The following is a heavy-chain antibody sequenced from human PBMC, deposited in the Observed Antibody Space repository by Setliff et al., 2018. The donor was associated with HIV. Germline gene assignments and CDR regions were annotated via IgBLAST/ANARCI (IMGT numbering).Heavy chain of an antibody. D-gene: IGHD2-21*02. V-gene: IGHV1-24*01. Sequence: GASVKVSCKVSGYTLTELSMHWVRQAPGKGLEWMGGFDPEDGETIYAQKFQGRVTMTEDTSTDTAYMDLSSLTSDDTAVYYCARDQGEVTRACWHWGQGTLVTVSS. J-gene: IGHJ1*01. CDR2: FDPEDGET. CDR3: ARDQGEVTRACWH. CDR1: GYTLTELS.